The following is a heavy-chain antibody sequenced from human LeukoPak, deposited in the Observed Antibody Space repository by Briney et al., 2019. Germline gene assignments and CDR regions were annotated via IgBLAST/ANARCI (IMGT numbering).Heavy chain of an antibody. J-gene: IGHJ3*02. Sequence: PSETLSLTCTGSGGSISSFYWSWIRQPAGQGLEWFGRIYTSGSTNYNPSLKSRVTMSVDTSKNQFSLKLSSVTAADTAVYYCARDRTPYNWNAFDIWGQGTMVTVSS. D-gene: IGHD1-1*01. CDR1: GGSISSFY. CDR2: IYTSGST. V-gene: IGHV4-4*07. CDR3: ARDRTPYNWNAFDI.